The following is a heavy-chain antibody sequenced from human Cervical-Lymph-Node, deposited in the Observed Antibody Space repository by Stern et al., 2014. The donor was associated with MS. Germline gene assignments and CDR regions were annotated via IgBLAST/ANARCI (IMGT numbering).Heavy chain of an antibody. V-gene: IGHV4-59*01. D-gene: IGHD6-25*01. Sequence: QLQLQESGPGLVKPSETLSLTCTVSGGSISSYYWSWIRQPPGKGLEWIGYIYYSGSTNYNPSLKSRVTISVDTPKNQFSLKLSSVTAADTAVYYCAREEAADAFDIWGQGTMVTVSS. CDR1: GGSISSYY. CDR2: IYYSGST. CDR3: AREEAADAFDI. J-gene: IGHJ3*02.